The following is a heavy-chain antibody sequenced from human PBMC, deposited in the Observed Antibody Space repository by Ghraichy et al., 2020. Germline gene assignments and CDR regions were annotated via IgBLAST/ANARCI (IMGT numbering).Heavy chain of an antibody. CDR3: ARDASVTGTACRLDS. J-gene: IGHJ4*02. CDR2: MSGTGTKT. CDR1: GFTFNRFA. Sequence: GGSLRLSCAASGFTFNRFAMTWVRQAPGQGLEWVSTMSGTGTKTTYADSVEGRFTISRDFSMNTLYLQMNSLRVEDTAVYYCARDASVTGTACRLDSWGQGTLVSDSS. D-gene: IGHD1-14*01. V-gene: IGHV3-23*01.